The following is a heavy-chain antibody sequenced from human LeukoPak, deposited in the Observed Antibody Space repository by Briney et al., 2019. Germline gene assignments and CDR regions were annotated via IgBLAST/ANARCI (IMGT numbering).Heavy chain of an antibody. Sequence: GGSLRLSCAASGFTFSSYAMHWVRQAPGKGLEWVAVISYDGSNKYYADSVKGRFTISRDNSKNTLYLQMNSLRAEDTAVYYCARENAAAALDAFDIWGQGTMVTVSS. CDR3: ARENAAAALDAFDI. CDR2: ISYDGSNK. V-gene: IGHV3-30*14. CDR1: GFTFSSYA. J-gene: IGHJ3*02. D-gene: IGHD6-13*01.